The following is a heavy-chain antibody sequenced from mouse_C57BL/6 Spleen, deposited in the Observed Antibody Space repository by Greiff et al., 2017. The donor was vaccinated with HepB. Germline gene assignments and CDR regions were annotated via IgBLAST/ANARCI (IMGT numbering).Heavy chain of an antibody. D-gene: IGHD4-1*01. Sequence: EVHLVESGPELVKPGASVKISCKASGYSFTGYYMNWVKQSPEKSLEWIGEINPSTGGTTYNQKFKAKATLTVDKSSSTAYMQLKSLTSEDSAVYYCARKTGTGAWFAYWGQGTLVTVSA. CDR1: GYSFTGYY. CDR2: INPSTGGT. J-gene: IGHJ3*01. V-gene: IGHV1-42*01. CDR3: ARKTGTGAWFAY.